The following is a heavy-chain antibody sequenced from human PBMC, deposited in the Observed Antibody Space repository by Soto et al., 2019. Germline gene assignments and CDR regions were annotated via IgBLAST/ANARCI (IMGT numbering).Heavy chain of an antibody. V-gene: IGHV4-39*01. CDR3: ARHVSPYGSGSYYRIQNWFDP. D-gene: IGHD3-10*01. Sequence: SETLSLTCTISGGSINSSSYYWGWIRQPPGKGLEYIGSIYYSGTTYYNPSLKSRVTISVDTSKNQFSLKLSSVTAADTAVYYCARHVSPYGSGSYYRIQNWFDPWGQGTLVTVSS. J-gene: IGHJ5*02. CDR1: GGSINSSSYY. CDR2: IYYSGTT.